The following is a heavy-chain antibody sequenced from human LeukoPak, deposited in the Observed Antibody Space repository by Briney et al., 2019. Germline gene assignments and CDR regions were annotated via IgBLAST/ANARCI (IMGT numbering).Heavy chain of an antibody. V-gene: IGHV3-9*01. CDR2: ISWNSGSI. CDR1: GFTFDDYA. D-gene: IGHD1-26*01. Sequence: GGSLRLSCAASGFTFDDYAMHWVRQAPGKGLEWVSGISWNSGSIGYADSVKGRFSISRDNSKNTLYLQMNDLRAEDTALYYCAKDWDSGSYFADYWGQGTLVAVSS. J-gene: IGHJ4*02. CDR3: AKDWDSGSYFADY.